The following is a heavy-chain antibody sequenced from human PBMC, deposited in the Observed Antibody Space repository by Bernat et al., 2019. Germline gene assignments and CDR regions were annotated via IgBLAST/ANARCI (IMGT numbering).Heavy chain of an antibody. CDR1: GFTFDDYA. Sequence: EVQLVESGGGLVQPGRSLRLSCAASGFTFDDYAMHWVRQAPGKGLEWVSGISWNRGSIGYADSVKGRFTISIDNAKNSLYLQMNSLRAEDTALYYCAKEAAAGTDHYYYYGMDVWGQGTTVTVSS. CDR3: AKEAAAGTDHYYYYGMDV. V-gene: IGHV3-9*01. D-gene: IGHD6-13*01. J-gene: IGHJ6*02. CDR2: ISWNRGSI.